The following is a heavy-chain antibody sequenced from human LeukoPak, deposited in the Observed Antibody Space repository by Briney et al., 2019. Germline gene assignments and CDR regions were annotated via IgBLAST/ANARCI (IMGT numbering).Heavy chain of an antibody. D-gene: IGHD6-19*01. CDR1: GGSISSGDYY. CDR3: AREPQWNDAFDI. CDR2: INHSGST. J-gene: IGHJ3*02. Sequence: PSQTLSLTCTVSGGSISSGDYYWSWIRQPPGKGLEWIGEINHSGSTNYNPSLKSRVTISVDTSKNQFSLKLSSVTAADTAVYYCAREPQWNDAFDIWGQGTMVTVSS. V-gene: IGHV4-30-4*08.